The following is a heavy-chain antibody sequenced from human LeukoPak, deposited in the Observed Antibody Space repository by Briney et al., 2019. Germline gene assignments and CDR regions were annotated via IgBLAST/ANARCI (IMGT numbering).Heavy chain of an antibody. V-gene: IGHV4-4*02. CDR3: ARVAYDYVWGSYRYPGSAFDI. Sequence: SGTLSLTCAVSGGSISSSNWWSWVRQPPGKGLEWIGEIYHSGSTNYNPSLKSRVTISVDKSKNQFSLKLSSVTAADTAVYYCARVAYDYVWGSYRYPGSAFDIWGQGTMVTVSS. J-gene: IGHJ3*02. CDR2: IYHSGST. CDR1: GGSISSSNW. D-gene: IGHD3-16*02.